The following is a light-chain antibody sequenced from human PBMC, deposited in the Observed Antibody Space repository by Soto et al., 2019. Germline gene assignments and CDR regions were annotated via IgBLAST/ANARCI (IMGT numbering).Light chain of an antibody. V-gene: IGKV4-1*01. CDR3: QQYYTTLT. CDR1: QSVFHNSDNKNY. J-gene: IGKJ4*01. CDR2: WAS. Sequence: DIVMTQSPDSLAVSLGERATINCKSSQSVFHNSDNKNYLAWYQQKPGQPPKLLIYWASTRDSGVPDRFSGSGSGADFTLTISSLQAEDVAVYYCQQYYTTLTFGGGTKVEIK.